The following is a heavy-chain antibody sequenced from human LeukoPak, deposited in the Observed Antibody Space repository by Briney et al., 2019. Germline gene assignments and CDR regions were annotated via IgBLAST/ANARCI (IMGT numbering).Heavy chain of an antibody. Sequence: PSETLSLTCAVYGGSFSGYYWGWIRQPPGKGLEWIGEINHSGSTNYNPSLKSRVTISVDTSKDQFSLKLSSVTAADTAVYYCARVVSTVTHPVGYWGQGTLVTVSS. CDR1: GGSFSGYY. D-gene: IGHD4-17*01. CDR2: INHSGST. J-gene: IGHJ4*02. V-gene: IGHV4-34*01. CDR3: ARVVSTVTHPVGY.